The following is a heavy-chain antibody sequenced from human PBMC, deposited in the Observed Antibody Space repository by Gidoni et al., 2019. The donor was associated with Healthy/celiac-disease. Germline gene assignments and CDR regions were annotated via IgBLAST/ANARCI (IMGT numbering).Heavy chain of an antibody. J-gene: IGHJ4*02. V-gene: IGHV4-31*03. CDR2: IDYSGST. CDR3: ARGYCSGGSGPGLFDY. D-gene: IGHD2-15*01. Sequence: VQLQASGPGLVNPSQTLSFTCTLPGCLFCRGRYYWCWMSQHTGKGLEWIGYIDYSGSTYYKPSLKGRVTRSLDTSKNQFSLKLISVTAADTAVYYWARGYCSGGSGPGLFDYWGQGTLVTVSS. CDR1: GCLFCRGRYY.